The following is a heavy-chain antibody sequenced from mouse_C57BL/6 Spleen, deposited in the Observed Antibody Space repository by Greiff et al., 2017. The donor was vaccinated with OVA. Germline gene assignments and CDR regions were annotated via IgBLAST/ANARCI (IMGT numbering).Heavy chain of an antibody. V-gene: IGHV1-26*01. CDR1: GYTFTDYY. J-gene: IGHJ2*01. Sequence: EVKLQQSGPELVKPGASVKISCKASGYTFTDYYMNWVKQSHGKSLEWIGDINPNNGGTSYNQKFKGKATLTVDKSSSTAYMELRSLTSEDSAVYYCARSGAIYYGNYDYWGQGTTLTVSS. D-gene: IGHD2-1*01. CDR2: INPNNGGT. CDR3: ARSGAIYYGNYDY.